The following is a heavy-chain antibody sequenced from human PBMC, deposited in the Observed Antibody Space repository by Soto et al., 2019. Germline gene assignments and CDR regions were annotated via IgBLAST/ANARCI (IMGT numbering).Heavy chain of an antibody. J-gene: IGHJ4*02. CDR2: IYYSGST. D-gene: IGHD2-2*01. CDR1: GGSISSCGYY. V-gene: IGHV4-31*03. Sequence: PSETLSLTCTVSGGSISSCGYYWSWIRQHPGKGLEWIGYIYYSGSTYYNPSLKSRVTISVDTSKNQFSLKLSSVTAADTAVYYCARARGGPPYQLLFDYWGQGTLVTVSS. CDR3: ARARGGPPYQLLFDY.